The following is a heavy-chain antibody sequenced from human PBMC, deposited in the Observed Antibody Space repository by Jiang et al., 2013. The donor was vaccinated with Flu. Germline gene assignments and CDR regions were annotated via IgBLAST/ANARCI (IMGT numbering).Heavy chain of an antibody. CDR1: GFTFSTYP. V-gene: IGHV3-64D*08. Sequence: SLRLSCSASGFTFSTYPMYWVRQVPGRGLEYVSAISNNGGSTYPADSVKGRFTISRDNSKNTLYLQMTSLRPEDTAVYYCVSKSGGPNWLRGYFDSWGQGTLVTVSS. J-gene: IGHJ4*02. CDR3: VSKSGGPNWLRGYFDS. D-gene: IGHD7-27*01. CDR2: ISNNGGST.